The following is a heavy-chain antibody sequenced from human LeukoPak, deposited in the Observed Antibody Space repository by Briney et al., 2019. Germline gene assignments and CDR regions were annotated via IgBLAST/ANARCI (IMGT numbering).Heavy chain of an antibody. V-gene: IGHV4-39*07. CDR2: IYHSGST. CDR3: ARVSIAAPGTDYYYYMDV. CDR1: GGSISSSSYY. J-gene: IGHJ6*03. Sequence: PSETLSLTCTVSGGSISSSSYYWGWIRQPPGKGLEWFVCIYHSGSTYYNPSLKSRVTISVDTSKNQFSLKLSSVTAADTAVYYCARVSIAAPGTDYYYYMDVWGKGTTVTVSS. D-gene: IGHD6-13*01.